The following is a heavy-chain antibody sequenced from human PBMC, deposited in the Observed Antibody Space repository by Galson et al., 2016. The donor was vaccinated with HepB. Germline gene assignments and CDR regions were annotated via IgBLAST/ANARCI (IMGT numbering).Heavy chain of an antibody. D-gene: IGHD3-10*01. Sequence: SVKVSCKASGGTFRSYAVSWVRQPPGQGLEWMGGIIPIFGLSKYAQKLQDRVTITADTSTSTAYMELSSLSSEDTAVYYCARVLLWSGELFWGGYGMDVWGKGPRSPSPQ. V-gene: IGHV1-69*10. J-gene: IGHJ6*01. CDR3: ARVLLWSGELFWGGYGMDV. CDR1: GGTFRSYA. CDR2: IIPIFGLS.